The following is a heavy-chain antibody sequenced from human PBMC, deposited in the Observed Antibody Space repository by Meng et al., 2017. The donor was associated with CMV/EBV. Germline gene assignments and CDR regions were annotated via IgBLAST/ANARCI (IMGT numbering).Heavy chain of an antibody. Sequence: VPLAVAGGGGVQPGRSLRLSWAVSGFMFSDYGMHWVRQAPGKAPEWVAFILKDGSDKFYRDSVKGRFTISRDPGKNTLYLQMDSLRPEDTAIYYCVRDGDSSNWPLDYWGQGTLVTVSS. CDR1: GFMFSDYG. CDR2: ILKDGSDK. J-gene: IGHJ4*02. CDR3: VRDGDSSNWPLDY. D-gene: IGHD6-13*01. V-gene: IGHV3-30*03.